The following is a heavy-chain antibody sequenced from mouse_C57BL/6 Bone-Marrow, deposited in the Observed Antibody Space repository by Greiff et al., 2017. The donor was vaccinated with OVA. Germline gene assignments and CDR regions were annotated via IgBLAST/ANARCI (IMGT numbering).Heavy chain of an antibody. CDR1: GYTFTSYW. Sequence: QVQLQQPGAELVMPGASVKLSCKAYGYTFTSYWMHWVKQRPGQGLEWIGEIDPSDSYTNYNQKFKGKSTLTVDKSSSTAYMQLSSLTSEDSAVYYCARQGSGSSFYFDYWGQGTTLTVSS. CDR3: ARQGSGSSFYFDY. D-gene: IGHD1-1*01. J-gene: IGHJ2*01. V-gene: IGHV1-69*01. CDR2: IDPSDSYT.